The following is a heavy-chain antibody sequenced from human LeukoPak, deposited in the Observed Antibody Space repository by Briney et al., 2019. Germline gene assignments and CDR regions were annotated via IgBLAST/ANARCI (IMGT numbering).Heavy chain of an antibody. CDR2: ISSSGSTI. D-gene: IGHD2-2*01. V-gene: IGHV3-11*04. J-gene: IGHJ6*03. Sequence: GGSLRLSCAASGFTFSDYYMSWIRQAPGKGLEWVSYISSSGSTIYYADSVKGRFTISRDNAKNSLYLQMNSLGAEDTAVYYCARFDVVVPAAQKTDSSSHYYYYMDVWGKGTTVTVSS. CDR1: GFTFSDYY. CDR3: ARFDVVVPAAQKTDSSSHYYYYMDV.